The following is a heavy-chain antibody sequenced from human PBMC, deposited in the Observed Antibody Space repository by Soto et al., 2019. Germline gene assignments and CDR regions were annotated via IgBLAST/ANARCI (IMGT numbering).Heavy chain of an antibody. CDR2: IYSSGSA. V-gene: IGHV4-59*12. Sequence: SETLSLTCAVSGDSFTSYYWSYIRQPPGKGLEWIGYIYSSGSANYNPSLKSRVTLSIDKSKKQVSLRLTSVTAADTAVYYCARDPHCVSSGCPFDYWGQGTLVTVSS. J-gene: IGHJ4*02. D-gene: IGHD2-21*01. CDR1: GDSFTSYY. CDR3: ARDPHCVSSGCPFDY.